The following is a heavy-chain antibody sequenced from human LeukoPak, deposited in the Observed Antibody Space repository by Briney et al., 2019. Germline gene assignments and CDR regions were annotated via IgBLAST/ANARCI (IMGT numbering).Heavy chain of an antibody. D-gene: IGHD1-26*01. CDR2: INHSGST. V-gene: IGHV4-34*01. J-gene: IGHJ4*02. CDR1: GGSLSGYY. CDR3: ARPSAGPRAPYYFDY. Sequence: PSETLSLTYAVYGGSLSGYYWSWIRQPPGKGLEWIGEINHSGSTNYNPSLKSRVTISVDTSKNQLSLRLSSVTAADTAVYYCARPSAGPRAPYYFDYWGRGTLVTVSS.